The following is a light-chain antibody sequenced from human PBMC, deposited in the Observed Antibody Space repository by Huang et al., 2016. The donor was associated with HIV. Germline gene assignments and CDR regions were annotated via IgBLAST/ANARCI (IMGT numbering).Light chain of an antibody. J-gene: IGKJ4*01. CDR1: QSISSD. CDR3: HQYNNWPQT. CDR2: GAS. Sequence: EVVMTQSPATLSVSPGERATLSCRASQSISSDLAWYQQKPGQAPRILSYGASTRATGIPARVSGSGSGTEFTLTISSLQSEDFTVYYCHQYNNWPQTFGGGTKVEIK. V-gene: IGKV3-15*01.